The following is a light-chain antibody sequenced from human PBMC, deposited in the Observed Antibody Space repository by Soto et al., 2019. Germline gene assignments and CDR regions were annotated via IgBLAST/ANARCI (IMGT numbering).Light chain of an antibody. CDR2: GAS. J-gene: IGKJ3*01. Sequence: EIVLMQSPGTLSLSQGERATLSCRASQSVSSSYLAWYQQKPGQAPRLLIYGASSRATGIPDRFSGSGSGTDFTLTISRLEPEDFAVYYCQQYGSSPGITFGPGTKVDIK. V-gene: IGKV3-20*01. CDR3: QQYGSSPGIT. CDR1: QSVSSSY.